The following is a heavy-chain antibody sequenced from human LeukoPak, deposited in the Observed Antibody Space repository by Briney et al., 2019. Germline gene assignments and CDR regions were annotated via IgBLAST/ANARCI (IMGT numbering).Heavy chain of an antibody. Sequence: SETLSLTCTVSGGSISSYYWSWIRQPPGKGLEWIGYIYYSGSTYYNPSLKSRVTISVDTSKNQFSLKLSSVTAADTAVYYCARGAADTAFDIWGQGTMVTVSS. V-gene: IGHV4-59*12. CDR2: IYYSGST. CDR1: GGSISSYY. CDR3: ARGAADTAFDI. J-gene: IGHJ3*02. D-gene: IGHD6-13*01.